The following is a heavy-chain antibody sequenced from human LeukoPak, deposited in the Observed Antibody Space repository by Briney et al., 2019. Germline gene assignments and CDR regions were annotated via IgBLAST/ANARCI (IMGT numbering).Heavy chain of an antibody. CDR3: ARDGVAELMSALDY. Sequence: GGSLRLSCAASGFIVKSNHMNWVRQAPGKGLGWVSIIYSDGTTYYADSVKGRFTVSRDDSNNTLYLQMNNLRAEDTAVYYCARDGVAELMSALDYWGQGILVTVSS. J-gene: IGHJ4*02. CDR2: IYSDGTT. V-gene: IGHV3-66*01. CDR1: GFIVKSNH. D-gene: IGHD1-26*01.